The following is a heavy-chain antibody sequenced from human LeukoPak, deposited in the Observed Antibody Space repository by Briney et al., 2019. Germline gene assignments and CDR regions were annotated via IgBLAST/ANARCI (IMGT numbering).Heavy chain of an antibody. J-gene: IGHJ4*02. CDR1: GFTFSSYS. CDR2: IYSGGST. CDR3: ARDSSSSSD. D-gene: IGHD6-6*01. Sequence: QSGGSLRLSCAASGFTFSSYSMTWVRQAPGKGLEWVSVIYSGGSTYYADSVKGRFTISRDNSKNTLYLQMNSLRAEDTAVYYCARDSSSSSDWGQGTLVTVSS. V-gene: IGHV3-66*01.